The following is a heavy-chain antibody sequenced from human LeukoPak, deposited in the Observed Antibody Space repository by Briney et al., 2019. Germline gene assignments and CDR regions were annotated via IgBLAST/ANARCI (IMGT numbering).Heavy chain of an antibody. D-gene: IGHD2-2*01. CDR1: GFTFSSYA. CDR2: IIPIFGTA. CDR3: ARAVGYQLLSYYFDY. J-gene: IGHJ4*02. Sequence: PGGSLRLSCAASGFTFSSYAISWVRQAPGQGLEWMGGIIPIFGTANYAQKFQGRVTITADESTSTAYMELSSLRSEDTAVYYCARAVGYQLLSYYFDYWGQGTLVTVSS. V-gene: IGHV1-69*01.